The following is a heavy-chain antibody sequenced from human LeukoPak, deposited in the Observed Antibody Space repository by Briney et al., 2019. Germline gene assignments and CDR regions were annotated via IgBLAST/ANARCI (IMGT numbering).Heavy chain of an antibody. D-gene: IGHD2-21*01. CDR2: INQDGGEK. J-gene: IGHJ4*02. V-gene: IGHV3-7*04. CDR3: ARMYCGGGKCYLSYFDY. Sequence: GGSLRLSCAASGFTFRSYAMTWVRQAPGKGLEWVANINQDGGEKHYVDSVKGRFTISRDNAKDSLDLQLNSLRGEDTAVYYCARMYCGGGKCYLSYFDYWGQGTVVTVSS. CDR1: GFTFRSYA.